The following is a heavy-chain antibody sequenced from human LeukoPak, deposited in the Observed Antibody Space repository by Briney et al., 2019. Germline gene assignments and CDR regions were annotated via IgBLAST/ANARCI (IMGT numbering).Heavy chain of an antibody. V-gene: IGHV4-34*01. D-gene: IGHD3-10*01. J-gene: IGHJ3*02. CDR2: INHSGST. CDR3: ARGQWFGESDI. Sequence: SETLSLTCAVYGGSFSGYYWSWLRQPPGKGLEWIGEINHSGSTNYNPSLKSRVTISVDTSKNQFSLKLSSVTAADTAMYYCARGQWFGESDIWGQGTMVTVSS. CDR1: GGSFSGYY.